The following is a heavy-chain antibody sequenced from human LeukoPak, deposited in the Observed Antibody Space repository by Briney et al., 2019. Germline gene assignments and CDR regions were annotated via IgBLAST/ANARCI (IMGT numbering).Heavy chain of an antibody. CDR2: IGAYKGNT. J-gene: IGHJ4*02. D-gene: IGHD3-10*01. Sequence: GASVKVSCKASGYTFTSYGTSWVRQAPGQGLEWMGWIGAYKGNTNYAQKLQGRVTMTTDTSTSTAYMELRSLRSDDTAVYYCARVAYYYGSGSYSFDYWGQGTLVTVSS. CDR1: GYTFTSYG. V-gene: IGHV1-18*01. CDR3: ARVAYYYGSGSYSFDY.